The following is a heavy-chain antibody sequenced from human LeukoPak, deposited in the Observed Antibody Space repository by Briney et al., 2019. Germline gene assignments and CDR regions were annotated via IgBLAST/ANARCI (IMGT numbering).Heavy chain of an antibody. CDR1: GGSISSGGYY. J-gene: IGHJ3*02. V-gene: IGHV4-31*03. D-gene: IGHD6-13*01. CDR2: IYYSGST. CDR3: ARGVRSSSWYPDAFDI. Sequence: PSETLSLTCTVSGGSISSGGYYWSWIRQHPGKGLEWIGYIYYSGSTYYNPSLKSRVTISVDTSKNQFSLKLSSVTAADTAVYYCARGVRSSSWYPDAFDIWGQGAMVTVSS.